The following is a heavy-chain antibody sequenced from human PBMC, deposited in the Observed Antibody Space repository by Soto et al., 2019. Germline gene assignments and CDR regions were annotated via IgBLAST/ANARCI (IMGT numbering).Heavy chain of an antibody. CDR2: ISSSGSTV. Sequence: GGSLRLSCAASGFTFSSYEMNWVRQAPGKGLEWVSYISSSGSTVYYADSVKGRFTISRDNAKNSLYLQMNSLRAEDTAVYYCARLPLSYGGGDYFDSWGQGTLVTVSS. CDR3: ARLPLSYGGGDYFDS. V-gene: IGHV3-48*03. J-gene: IGHJ4*02. D-gene: IGHD2-21*01. CDR1: GFTFSSYE.